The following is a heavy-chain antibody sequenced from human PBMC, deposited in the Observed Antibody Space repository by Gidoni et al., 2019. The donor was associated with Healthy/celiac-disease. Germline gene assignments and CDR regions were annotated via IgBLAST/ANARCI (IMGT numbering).Heavy chain of an antibody. CDR3: ARVATIPRAYYYYYMDV. CDR1: GYSFTSYW. Sequence: EVQLVQSGAEVKKPGESLKISCKGSGYSFTSYWIGWVRQMPGKGLEWMGIIYPGDSDTRYSPSFQGQVTISADKSISTAYLQWSSLKASDTAMYYCARVATIPRAYYYYYMDVWGKGTTVTVSS. D-gene: IGHD5-12*01. J-gene: IGHJ6*03. V-gene: IGHV5-51*01. CDR2: IYPGDSDT.